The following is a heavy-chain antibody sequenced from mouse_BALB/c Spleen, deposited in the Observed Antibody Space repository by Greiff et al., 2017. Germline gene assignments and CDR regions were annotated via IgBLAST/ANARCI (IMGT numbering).Heavy chain of an antibody. J-gene: IGHJ2*01. Sequence: QVQLKESGAELVMPGASVKMSCKASGYTFTDYWMHWVKQRPGQGLEWIGAIDTSDSYTSYNQKFKGKATLTVDESSSTAYMQLSSLTSEDSAVYYCARGAFDYWGQGTTLTVSS. CDR3: ARGAFDY. CDR1: GYTFTDYW. V-gene: IGHV1-69*01. CDR2: IDTSDSYT.